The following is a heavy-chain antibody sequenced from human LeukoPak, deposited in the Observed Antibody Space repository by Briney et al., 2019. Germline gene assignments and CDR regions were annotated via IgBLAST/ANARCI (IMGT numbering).Heavy chain of an antibody. D-gene: IGHD2-15*01. Sequence: GGSLRLSCAASGFAFSSYWMSWVRQAPGKRPVWVSRINDDGSDTIYADSVRGRFTISRDDAKNTVYLQMNNLRAEDTAVYYCVRGGPSTWSWGQGTLVTVSS. J-gene: IGHJ5*02. CDR2: INDDGSDT. V-gene: IGHV3-74*01. CDR1: GFAFSSYW. CDR3: VRGGPSTWS.